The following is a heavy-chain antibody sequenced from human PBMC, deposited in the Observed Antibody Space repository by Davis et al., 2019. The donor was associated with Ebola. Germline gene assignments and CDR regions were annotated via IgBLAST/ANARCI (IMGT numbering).Heavy chain of an antibody. CDR2: IYSGGST. Sequence: GESLKISCAASGFTVSSNYMSWVRQAPGKGLEWVSVIYSGGSTYYADSVKGRFTISRDNSKNTLYLQMNSLRAEDTAVYYCAKNPSHTAMVNFGGQGTLVTVSS. D-gene: IGHD5-18*01. J-gene: IGHJ4*02. CDR1: GFTVSSNY. V-gene: IGHV3-53*05. CDR3: AKNPSHTAMVNF.